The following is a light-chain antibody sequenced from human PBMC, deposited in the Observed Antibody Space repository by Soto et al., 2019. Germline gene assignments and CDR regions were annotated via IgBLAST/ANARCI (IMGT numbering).Light chain of an antibody. J-gene: IGLJ2*01. CDR2: GNS. CDR1: SSNIGAGYD. Sequence: QSVLTQPPSVSGAPGQRVTISCTGSSSNIGAGYDVHWYQQLPGTAPKLLIYGNSNRPSGVPDRFSGSKSGTSASLAITGLQAEDEADYSCQSYESSLSGRVVFGGGTKLTVL. CDR3: QSYESSLSGRVV. V-gene: IGLV1-40*01.